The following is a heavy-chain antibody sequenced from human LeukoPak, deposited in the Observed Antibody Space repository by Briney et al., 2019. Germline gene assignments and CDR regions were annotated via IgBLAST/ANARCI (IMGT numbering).Heavy chain of an antibody. CDR2: MSSRGYPT. V-gene: IGHV3-11*01. D-gene: IGHD1-1*01. CDR1: GFTFSDYY. Sequence: GGSLRLSCLASGFTFSDYYMSWGRQAPGKGLEWISYMSSRGYPTYYAESVKGRFTISRDNAKNTLYLQMHNLRTDDTAVYFCARVGIALTSPFDYWGLGTLVAVSS. CDR3: ARVGIALTSPFDY. J-gene: IGHJ4*02.